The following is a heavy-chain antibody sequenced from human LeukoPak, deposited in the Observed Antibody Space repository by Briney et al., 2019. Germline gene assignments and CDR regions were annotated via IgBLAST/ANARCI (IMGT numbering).Heavy chain of an antibody. CDR3: ARGGCSSTSCYLEYYYYMDV. D-gene: IGHD2-2*01. V-gene: IGHV1-69*13. J-gene: IGHJ6*03. CDR2: VIPIFGTA. Sequence: SVKVSCKASGGTFSSYAISWVRQAPGQGLEWMGGVIPIFGTANYAQKFQGRVTITADESTSTAYMELSSLRSEDTAVYYCARGGCSSTSCYLEYYYYMDVWGKGTTVTVSS. CDR1: GGTFSSYA.